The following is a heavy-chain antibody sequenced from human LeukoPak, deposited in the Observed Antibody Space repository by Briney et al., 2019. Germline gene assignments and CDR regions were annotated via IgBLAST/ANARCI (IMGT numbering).Heavy chain of an antibody. CDR1: GFTFSSYD. D-gene: IGHD5-12*01. V-gene: IGHV3-23*01. CDR2: IRPSGDNT. CDR3: AKDVWRYSGYGAFDY. Sequence: GGSLRLSCAASGFTFSSYDMTWVRQAPGRGLEWVSSIRPSGDNTYYADSVKGRFTISRDNSKNTLYLQMNSLRAEDTAVYYCAKDVWRYSGYGAFDYWGQGTLVTVSS. J-gene: IGHJ4*02.